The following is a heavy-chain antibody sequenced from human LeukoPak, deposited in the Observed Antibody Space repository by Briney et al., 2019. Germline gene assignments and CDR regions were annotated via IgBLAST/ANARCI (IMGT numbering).Heavy chain of an antibody. CDR3: AKGSWIQLWSLYYFDY. CDR2: ISYDGSNK. V-gene: IGHV3-30*18. CDR1: GFTFSSYG. Sequence: GGSLRLSCAASGFTFSSYGMHWVRQAPGKGLEWVAVISYDGSNKYYADSVKGRFTISRDNSKNTLYLQMNSLRAEDTAVYYCAKGSWIQLWSLYYFDYWGQGTLVTVSS. D-gene: IGHD5-18*01. J-gene: IGHJ4*02.